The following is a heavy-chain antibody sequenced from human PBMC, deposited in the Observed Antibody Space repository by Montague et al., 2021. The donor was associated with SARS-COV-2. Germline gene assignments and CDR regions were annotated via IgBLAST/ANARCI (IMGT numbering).Heavy chain of an antibody. D-gene: IGHD1-26*01. J-gene: IGHJ2*01. CDR2: IAYSGXP. V-gene: IGHV4-39*01. CDR1: GGSISSGDYF. CDR3: ARQVGGGLWYFDL. Sequence: SETPSLTCTVSGGSISSGDYFWGWIRQPPLKGLEWLGIIAYSGXPXYXXXXTSRVTLSVDTSNNQLSLRLSSVTAADTAVYYCARQVGGGLWYFDLWGRGTLVTVSS.